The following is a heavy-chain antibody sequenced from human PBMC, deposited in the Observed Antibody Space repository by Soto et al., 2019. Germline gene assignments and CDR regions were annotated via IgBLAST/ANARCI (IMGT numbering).Heavy chain of an antibody. J-gene: IGHJ4*02. D-gene: IGHD2-15*01. V-gene: IGHV3-13*01. CDR3: VRRYCSDGSCSLDY. CDR1: GFTFRRYD. Sequence: EVQLVASGGGLIQPGGSLRLSCPASGFTFRRYDMHWVRQAPGKGLERVSAIDQVDKTCYLGSVRGRFSIYRETAKNPWYLQMNSLRAGDKAVSYCVRRYCSDGSCSLDYWGPGTVVSVSS. CDR2: IDQVDKT.